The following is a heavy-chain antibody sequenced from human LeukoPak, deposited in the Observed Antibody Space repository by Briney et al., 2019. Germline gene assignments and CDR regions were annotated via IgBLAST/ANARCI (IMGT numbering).Heavy chain of an antibody. CDR1: GYTFTSYG. CDR3: AITHYYGSGSYYNWFDP. CDR2: ISAYNGNT. V-gene: IGHV1-18*01. J-gene: IGHJ5*02. Sequence: GASVKVSCKASGYTFTSYGISWVRQAPGQGLEWMGWISAYNGNTNYAQKLQGRVTMTTDTSTSTAYMELRSLRSDDTAAYYCAITHYYGSGSYYNWFDPWGQGTLVTVSS. D-gene: IGHD3-10*01.